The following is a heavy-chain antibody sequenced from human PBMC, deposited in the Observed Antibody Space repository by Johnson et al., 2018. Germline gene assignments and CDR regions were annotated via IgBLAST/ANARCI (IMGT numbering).Heavy chain of an antibody. CDR2: IYPGDSAQ. CDR3: ATSYYYDGSGYSGVSFDI. Sequence: EVQLVESGAEVKKPGESLKISCKGSGYRFTSYWIGWVRQMPGKGLEWMGIIYPGDSAQRYSPYFQGQVTISADKSISTAYLQWSSLKASDTAMYYCATSYYYDGSGYSGVSFDIWGQGTMVTVSS. D-gene: IGHD3-22*01. J-gene: IGHJ3*02. V-gene: IGHV5-51*01. CDR1: GYRFTSYW.